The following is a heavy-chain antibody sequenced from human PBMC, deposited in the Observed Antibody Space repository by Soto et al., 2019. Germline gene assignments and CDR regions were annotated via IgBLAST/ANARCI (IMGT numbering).Heavy chain of an antibody. D-gene: IGHD2-15*01. CDR2: TNHSGST. J-gene: IGHJ6*03. CDR3: ARGSLYCRGGSCYLRSYYYYYMDV. V-gene: IGHV4-34*01. Sequence: SETLSLTCAVYGGSFSGYYWSWIRQPPGKGLEWIGETNHSGSTNYNPSLKSRVTISVDTSKNQFSLKLSSVTAADTAVYYCARGSLYCRGGSCYLRSYYYYYMDVWGKGTTVTVSS. CDR1: GGSFSGYY.